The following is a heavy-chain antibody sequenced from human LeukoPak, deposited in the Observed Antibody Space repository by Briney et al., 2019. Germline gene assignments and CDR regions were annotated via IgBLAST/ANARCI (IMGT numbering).Heavy chain of an antibody. Sequence: GGSLRLSCAASGFTFSGYAMSWVRQAPGKGLEWVSAISGSGGSTYYADSVKGRFTISRDNSKNTLYLQMNSLRAEDTAVYHCAKAGGRYCSSATCNRYDYWGQGALVIVSS. CDR2: ISGSGGST. J-gene: IGHJ4*02. CDR3: AKAGGRYCSSATCNRYDY. V-gene: IGHV3-23*01. D-gene: IGHD2-2*02. CDR1: GFTFSGYA.